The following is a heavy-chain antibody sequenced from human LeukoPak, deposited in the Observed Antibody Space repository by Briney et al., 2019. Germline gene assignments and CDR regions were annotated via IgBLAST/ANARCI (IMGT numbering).Heavy chain of an antibody. D-gene: IGHD6-19*01. CDR1: GFTFSSHS. CDR2: ISSSSYI. V-gene: IGHV3-21*01. Sequence: GGSLRLSCAASGFTFSSHSMNWVRQAPGKGLEWVSSISSSSYIYYADSVKGRFTISRDNAKNSLYLQMNSLRAEDTAVYYCARAGYSSGWYGFDWGQGTLVTVSS. CDR3: ARAGYSSGWYGFD. J-gene: IGHJ4*02.